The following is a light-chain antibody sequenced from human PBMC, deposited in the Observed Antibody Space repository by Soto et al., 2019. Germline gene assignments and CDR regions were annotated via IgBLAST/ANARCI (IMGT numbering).Light chain of an antibody. CDR2: EVT. J-gene: IGLJ1*01. CDR3: SSYTSSSTPHYV. CDR1: SSDVGGFSY. V-gene: IGLV2-14*01. Sequence: QSALTQPASVSGSPGQSITISCTGTSSDVGGFSYVSRYQQHPGKAPKLMIYEVTNRPSGVSNRFSGSKSGNTASLTISGLQAEDEAEYYCSSYTSSSTPHYVFGTGTKVTVL.